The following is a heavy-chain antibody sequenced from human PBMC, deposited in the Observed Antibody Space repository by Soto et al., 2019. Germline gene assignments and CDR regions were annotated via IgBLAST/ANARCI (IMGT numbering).Heavy chain of an antibody. CDR1: GYTFTSYY. Sequence: GASVKVSCKASGYTFTSYYMHWVRQAPGQGLEWMGIINPSGGSTSYAQNFQGRVTMTRDTSTSTVYMELSSLRSEDTAVYYCARGFGVATIVARNLFDSWGQRSLDTGSS. CDR2: INPSGGST. CDR3: ARGFGVATIVARNLFDS. D-gene: IGHD5-12*01. J-gene: IGHJ5*01. V-gene: IGHV1-46*03.